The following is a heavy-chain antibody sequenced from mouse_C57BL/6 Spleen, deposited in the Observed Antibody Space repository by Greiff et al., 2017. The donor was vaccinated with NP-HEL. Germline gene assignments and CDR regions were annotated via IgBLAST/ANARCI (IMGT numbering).Heavy chain of an antibody. CDR1: GYTFTDYY. CDR3: ARKSSHNWETYYFDY. J-gene: IGHJ2*01. Sequence: EVQLQQSGPELVKPGASVKISCKASGYTFTDYYMNWVKQSHGKSLEWIGDINPNNGGTSYNQKFKGKATLTVDKSSSTAYMELRSLTSEDSAVYYCARKSSHNWETYYFDYWGQGTTLTVSS. CDR2: INPNNGGT. D-gene: IGHD4-1*01. V-gene: IGHV1-26*01.